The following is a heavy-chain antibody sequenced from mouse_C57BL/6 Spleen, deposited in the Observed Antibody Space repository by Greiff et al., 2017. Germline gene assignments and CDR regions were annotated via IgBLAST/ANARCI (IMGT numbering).Heavy chain of an antibody. Sequence: QVQLQQPGAELVRPGSSVKLSCKASGYTFTSYWMHWVKQRPIQGLEWIGNIDPSDSETHYNQKFKDKATLTVDKSSSTAYMQLSSLTSEDSAVYYCAREDGPWYFYVWGTGTTVTVSS. V-gene: IGHV1-52*01. J-gene: IGHJ1*03. CDR2: IDPSDSET. CDR3: AREDGPWYFYV. D-gene: IGHD2-3*01. CDR1: GYTFTSYW.